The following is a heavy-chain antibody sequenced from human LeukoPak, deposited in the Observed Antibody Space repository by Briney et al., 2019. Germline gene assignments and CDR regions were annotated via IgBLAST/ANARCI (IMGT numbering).Heavy chain of an antibody. J-gene: IGHJ5*02. Sequence: SVKVSCKASGGTFSSYAISWVRQAPGQGLEWMGGIIPIFGTANYAQKFQGRVTITADESTSTAYMELSSLRSEDTAVYYCASGRYFDWLYHWFDPWGQGTLVTVSS. CDR1: GGTFSSYA. CDR3: ASGRYFDWLYHWFDP. D-gene: IGHD3-9*01. V-gene: IGHV1-69*13. CDR2: IIPIFGTA.